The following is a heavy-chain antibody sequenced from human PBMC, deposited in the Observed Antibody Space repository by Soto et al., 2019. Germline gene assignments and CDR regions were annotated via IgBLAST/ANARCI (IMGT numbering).Heavy chain of an antibody. D-gene: IGHD2-8*01. Sequence: QVQLVESGGGVVQPGRSLRLSCAASGFTFSSYAMHWVRQAPGKGLEWVAVISYDGSNKYYADSVKGRFTISRDNSKNTLYLQMNSLRAEDTAVYYCARDPIVLMVYGSFDYWGQGTLVTVSS. CDR1: GFTFSSYA. CDR3: ARDPIVLMVYGSFDY. CDR2: ISYDGSNK. V-gene: IGHV3-30-3*01. J-gene: IGHJ4*02.